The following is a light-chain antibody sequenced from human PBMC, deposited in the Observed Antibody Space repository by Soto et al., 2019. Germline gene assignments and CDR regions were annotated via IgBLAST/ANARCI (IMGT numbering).Light chain of an antibody. CDR2: GAS. J-gene: IGKJ4*01. V-gene: IGKV3-15*01. CDR3: QQDTDWLT. Sequence: EIVMTQSPDTLSVSPGERATLSCRASQSVSSNLAWYQQKPGQAPRLLIYGASTRATGIPARFSGSGAGTEFTLTISILQSEDVAVYYCQQDTDWLTFGGGTKVEIK. CDR1: QSVSSN.